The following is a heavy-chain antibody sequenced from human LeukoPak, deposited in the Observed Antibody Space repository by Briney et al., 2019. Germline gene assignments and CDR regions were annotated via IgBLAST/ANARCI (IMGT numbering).Heavy chain of an antibody. Sequence: SETLSLTCAVSGGSISSSNWWSWVRQPPGKGLEWIGEIYHSGSTNYNPSLKSRVTISVDKSKNQFSLKLSSVTAADTAVYYCAREGSSGYYYRSPLQHWGQGTLVTVSS. CDR3: AREGSSGYYYRSPLQH. CDR2: IYHSGST. CDR1: GGSISSSNW. V-gene: IGHV4-4*02. D-gene: IGHD3-22*01. J-gene: IGHJ1*01.